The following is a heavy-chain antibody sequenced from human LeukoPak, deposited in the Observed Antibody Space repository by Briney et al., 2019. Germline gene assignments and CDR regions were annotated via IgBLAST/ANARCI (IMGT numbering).Heavy chain of an antibody. J-gene: IGHJ4*02. Sequence: SQTLSLTCTVSGGSISSGGYYWSWIRQPPGKGLEWIGYIYHSGSTYYNPSLKSRVTISVDRSKNQFSLKLSSVTAADTAVYYCARGAAVAGIAYWGQGTLVTVSS. D-gene: IGHD6-19*01. CDR2: IYHSGST. V-gene: IGHV4-30-2*01. CDR1: GGSISSGGYY. CDR3: ARGAAVAGIAY.